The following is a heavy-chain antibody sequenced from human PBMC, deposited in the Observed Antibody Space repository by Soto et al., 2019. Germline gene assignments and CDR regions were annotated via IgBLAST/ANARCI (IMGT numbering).Heavy chain of an antibody. V-gene: IGHV1-18*04. CDR1: GYTFTSYG. D-gene: IGHD4-17*01. CDR3: AMDYGDRPEYFKL. J-gene: IGHJ1*01. Sequence: QVQLVQSGPDLKRPGASMKVSFKASGYTFTSYGISWVRQAPGQGLEWMAWISHLKGGTQYSQKAHGRVNLSTDTSSNTAYMEMTTLRVDDPAVYYCAMDYGDRPEYFKLLGQGTLVTVS. CDR2: ISHLKGGT.